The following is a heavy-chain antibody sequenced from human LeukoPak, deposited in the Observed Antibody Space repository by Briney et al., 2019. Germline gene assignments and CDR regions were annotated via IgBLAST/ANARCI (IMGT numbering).Heavy chain of an antibody. CDR3: ARGLGYSYGYGIDY. J-gene: IGHJ4*02. CDR2: IWYDGSNK. CDR1: GCTFSSYG. Sequence: GGSLRLSCAASGCTFSSYGMHWVRQAPGKGLEWVAIIWYDGSNKYHADSVKGRFTISRDNSKDTLFLQMNSLRAEDTALYYCARGLGYSYGYGIDYWGQGTPVTVSS. V-gene: IGHV3-33*08. D-gene: IGHD5-18*01.